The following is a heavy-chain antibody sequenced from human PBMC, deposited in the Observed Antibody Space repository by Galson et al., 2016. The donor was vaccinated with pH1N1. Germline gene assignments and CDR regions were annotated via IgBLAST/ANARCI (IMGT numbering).Heavy chain of an antibody. CDR1: RFIFSDYG. CDR2: ISFDGKNK. CDR3: AKDLPSHFDYWSGYDNNGIVDY. J-gene: IGHJ4*02. V-gene: IGHV3-30*18. Sequence: SLRLSCAASRFIFSDYGFHWVRQPPGKGLEWVATISFDGKNKNYIDSVKGRFIISRDNSRNTLYLQMNSLKAEDTAIYYCAKDLPSHFDYWSGYDNNGIVDYWGQGSLVTVSA. D-gene: IGHD3-3*01.